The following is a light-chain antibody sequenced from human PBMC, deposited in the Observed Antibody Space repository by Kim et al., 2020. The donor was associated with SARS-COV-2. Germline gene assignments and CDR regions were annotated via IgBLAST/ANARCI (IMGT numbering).Light chain of an antibody. CDR1: ENIISH. Sequence: ASVGDRVTITCPRSENIISHVNWYHQRPGRAPKLLIYAASTFQGGVPSRFSGSGAETDFTLTISSLRPQDFATYFCQQTYIAPVTFVPGTKVDIK. CDR2: AAS. V-gene: IGKV1-39*01. CDR3: QQTYIAPVT. J-gene: IGKJ3*01.